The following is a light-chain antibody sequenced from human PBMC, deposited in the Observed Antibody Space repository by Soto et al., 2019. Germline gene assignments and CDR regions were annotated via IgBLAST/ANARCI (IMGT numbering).Light chain of an antibody. J-gene: IGLJ3*02. CDR3: SAWDDSLSGPV. CDR1: SSNIGRNI. V-gene: IGLV1-44*01. Sequence: QAVVTQPPSVSGTPGQRVTISCSGGSSNIGRNIVNWYQQVPGTAPKLLIYRSNQRPSGVPARFSGSKSGTSASLAISGLLSEDEADYYCSAWDDSLSGPVFGGGTKLTVL. CDR2: RSN.